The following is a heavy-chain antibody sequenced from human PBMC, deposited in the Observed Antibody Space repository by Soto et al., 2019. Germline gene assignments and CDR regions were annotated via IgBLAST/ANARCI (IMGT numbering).Heavy chain of an antibody. J-gene: IGHJ4*02. Sequence: LRLSCAASGFTFSNYTMHWVRQAPGKGLEWAALISYDEIDKYFADAVKGRFTISRDNSKNTLYLQMDSLRAEDTAVYYCAGRSGSSDYWGRGTLVTVSS. V-gene: IGHV3-30*04. CDR1: GFTFSNYT. D-gene: IGHD3-10*01. CDR3: AGRSGSSDY. CDR2: ISYDEIDK.